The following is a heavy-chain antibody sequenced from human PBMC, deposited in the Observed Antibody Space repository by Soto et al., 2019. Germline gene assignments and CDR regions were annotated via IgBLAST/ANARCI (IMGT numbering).Heavy chain of an antibody. D-gene: IGHD6-13*01. CDR3: ARSIVAAVDFDY. CDR1: GYTFTSYG. V-gene: IGHV1-18*01. CDR2: ISAYSGST. Sequence: GASVKVSCKASGYTFTSYGISWVRQAPGQGLEWMGWISAYSGSTNYAQKLQGRVTMTTDTSTSTAYMELRSLRSDDTAVYYCARSIVAAVDFDYWGQGTLVTVSS. J-gene: IGHJ4*02.